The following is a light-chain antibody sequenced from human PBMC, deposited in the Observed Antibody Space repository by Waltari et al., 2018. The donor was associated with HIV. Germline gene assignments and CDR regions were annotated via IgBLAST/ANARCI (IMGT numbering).Light chain of an antibody. CDR3: QQYNTVPS. CDR1: QSVGSW. CDR2: KAS. J-gene: IGKJ5*01. V-gene: IGKV1-5*03. Sequence: DIHMTQFSSTLSAFLGDRVTIACRASQSVGSWLAWNQHKTGEAPKLLIHKASVVESGVSSRFSGSGSETEFTLIIDSLEPDDFATYYCQQYNTVPSFGQGTRLEMK.